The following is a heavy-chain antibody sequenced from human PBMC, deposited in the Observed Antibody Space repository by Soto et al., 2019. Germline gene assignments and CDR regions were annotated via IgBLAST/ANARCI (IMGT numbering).Heavy chain of an antibody. V-gene: IGHV1-18*01. CDR3: ARDTSNSFDY. CDR2: ISPYTGNT. J-gene: IGHJ4*02. CDR1: GFTFNTYF. D-gene: IGHD2-2*01. Sequence: HVQLLQSGGELKKPGASVKVSCNTSGFTFNTYFISWVRQAPGQGLEWMGWISPYTGNTKYGEKFQGRVTMTTDTITRTAYMELRNLRIDDTAVYYWARDTSNSFDYWGQGTLVTVSS.